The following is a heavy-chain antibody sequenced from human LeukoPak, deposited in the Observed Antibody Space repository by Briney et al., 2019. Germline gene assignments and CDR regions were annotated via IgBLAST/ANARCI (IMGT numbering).Heavy chain of an antibody. CDR3: ARRVHSSSWSSYFDY. CDR1: GGSISSSSYY. V-gene: IGHV4-39*07. Sequence: SETLSLTCTVSGGSISSSSYYWGWIRQPPGKGLEWIGSIYYGGSTYYNPSLKSRVTISVDTSKNQFSLKLSSVTAADTAVYYCARRVHSSSWSSYFDYWGQETLVTVSS. J-gene: IGHJ4*02. D-gene: IGHD6-13*01. CDR2: IYYGGST.